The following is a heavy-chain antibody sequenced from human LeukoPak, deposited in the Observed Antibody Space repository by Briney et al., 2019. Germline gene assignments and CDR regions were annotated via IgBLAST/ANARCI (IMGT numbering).Heavy chain of an antibody. CDR2: IYYSGST. Sequence: PSETLSLTYTVSGGSISSGGYYWSWIRQHPGKGLEWIGYIYYSGSTYSNPSLKSRVTISVDTSKNQFSLNLSSVTAADTAVYYCARYCSSTNCYKGGFDPWGQGTLVTVSS. CDR1: GGSISSGGYY. J-gene: IGHJ5*02. V-gene: IGHV4-31*03. CDR3: ARYCSSTNCYKGGFDP. D-gene: IGHD2-2*02.